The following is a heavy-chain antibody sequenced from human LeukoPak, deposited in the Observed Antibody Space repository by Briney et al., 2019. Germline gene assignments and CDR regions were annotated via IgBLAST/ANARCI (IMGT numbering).Heavy chain of an antibody. CDR3: ASYYYDSSGYLLPDY. CDR2: ISDSGST. J-gene: IGHJ4*02. Sequence: SQTLSLTCAVSGGSISSGGYSWSWIRQPPGKGLEWIGYISDSGSTYYNPSLKSRVTISVDTSKNQFSLKLSSVTAADTAVYYCASYYYDSSGYLLPDYWGQGTLVTVSS. CDR1: GGSISSGGYS. D-gene: IGHD3-22*01. V-gene: IGHV4-30-2*02.